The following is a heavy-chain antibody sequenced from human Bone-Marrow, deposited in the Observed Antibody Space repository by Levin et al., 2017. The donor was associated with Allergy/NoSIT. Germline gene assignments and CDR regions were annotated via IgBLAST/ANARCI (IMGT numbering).Heavy chain of an antibody. J-gene: IGHJ5*02. V-gene: IGHV1-69*13. D-gene: IGHD1-1*01. Sequence: SVKVSCKASGGTFSSYAISWVRQAPGQGLEWRGGIIPIFGTANYAQKFQGRVTITADESTSTAYMELSSLRSEDTAVYYCARGNWNRNWFDPWGQGTLVTVSS. CDR3: ARGNWNRNWFDP. CDR2: IIPIFGTA. CDR1: GGTFSSYA.